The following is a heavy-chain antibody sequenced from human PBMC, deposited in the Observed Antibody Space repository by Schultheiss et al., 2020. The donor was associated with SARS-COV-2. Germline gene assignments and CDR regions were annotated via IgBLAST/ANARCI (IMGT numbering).Heavy chain of an antibody. Sequence: SQTLSLTCTVSGGSISSYYWSWIRQPPGKGLEWIGYIYYSGSTNYNPSLKSRVTISVDTSKNQFSLKLSSVTAADTAVYYCARSRGYYDSSGYYYDYYYYGMDVWGQGTTVTVSS. CDR3: ARSRGYYDSSGYYYDYYYYGMDV. CDR1: GGSISSYY. V-gene: IGHV4-59*01. CDR2: IYYSGST. J-gene: IGHJ6*02. D-gene: IGHD3-22*01.